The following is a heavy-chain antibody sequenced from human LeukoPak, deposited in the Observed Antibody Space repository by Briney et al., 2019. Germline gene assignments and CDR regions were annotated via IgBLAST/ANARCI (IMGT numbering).Heavy chain of an antibody. CDR2: IRYDGSDK. CDR3: AIRIAAAVWSFAY. V-gene: IGHV3-30*02. CDR1: GFTFSTYG. Sequence: GGSLRLSCAASGFTFSTYGMHWVRQAPGKGLEWVAFIRYDGSDKYYADSVKGRFTISRDNSKNTLYLQMNSLRAEDTAVYYCAIRIAAAVWSFAYWGQGTLVTVSS. J-gene: IGHJ4*02. D-gene: IGHD6-13*01.